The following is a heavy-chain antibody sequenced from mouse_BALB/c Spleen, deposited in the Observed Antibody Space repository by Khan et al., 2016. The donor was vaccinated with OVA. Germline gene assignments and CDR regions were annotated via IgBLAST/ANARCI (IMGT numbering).Heavy chain of an antibody. CDR1: GFSFSSYS. J-gene: IGHJ2*01. D-gene: IGHD1-1*01. CDR3: PRHRGYYGQNPYFDY. V-gene: IGHV5-6-4*01. Sequence: EVELVESGGGLVRPGGSLKLSCAASGFSFSSYSMSWVRQTPEKRLEWVATISSGGTYTYYPDSVKGRFTISRDNAKNTLYLQMSSLKSEDTARCDCPRHRGYYGQNPYFDYWGKGTTLTVSS. CDR2: ISSGGTYT.